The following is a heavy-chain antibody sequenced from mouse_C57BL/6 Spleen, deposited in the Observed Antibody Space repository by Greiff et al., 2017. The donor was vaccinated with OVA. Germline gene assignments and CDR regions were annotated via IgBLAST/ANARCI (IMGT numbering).Heavy chain of an antibody. D-gene: IGHD1-1*01. CDR1: GFTFSDYG. J-gene: IGHJ3*01. V-gene: IGHV5-17*01. Sequence: EVKLVESGGGLVKPGGSLKLSCAASGFTFSDYGMHWVRQAPEKGLEWVAYISSGSSTISRDNAKNTLFLQMTSLRSEDTAMYYCARRYCGSSAWFAYWGQGTLVTVSA. CDR3: ARRYCGSSAWFAY. CDR2: ISSGSS.